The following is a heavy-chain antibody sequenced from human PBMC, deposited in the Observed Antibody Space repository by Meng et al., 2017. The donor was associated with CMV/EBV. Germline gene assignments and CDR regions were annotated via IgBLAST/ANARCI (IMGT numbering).Heavy chain of an antibody. J-gene: IGHJ4*02. CDR2: IKQDGSEK. CDR3: ARDGGYCSSTSCYNSSSWHLDY. V-gene: IGHV3-7*01. D-gene: IGHD2-2*02. CDR1: GFTFSSHW. Sequence: GESLKISCAASGFTFSSHWMSWVRQAPGKGLEWVANIKQDGSEKYYVDSVKGRFTISRDNAKNSLYLQMNSLRAEDTAVYYCARDGGYCSSTSCYNSSSWHLDYWGQGTLVTVSS.